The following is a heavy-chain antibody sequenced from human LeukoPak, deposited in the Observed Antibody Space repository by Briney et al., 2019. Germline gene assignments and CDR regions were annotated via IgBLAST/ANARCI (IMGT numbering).Heavy chain of an antibody. Sequence: GRSLRLSCAASGFTFSDYGMHWVRQAPGKGLEWVAVIWYDGSNKYYADSVKGRFTISRDNSKSTVYLQMNSLRADDTAVYYCARDHYDSSGYLFDYWGQGTLVSVSS. D-gene: IGHD3-22*01. CDR3: ARDHYDSSGYLFDY. J-gene: IGHJ4*02. CDR2: IWYDGSNK. V-gene: IGHV3-33*08. CDR1: GFTFSDYG.